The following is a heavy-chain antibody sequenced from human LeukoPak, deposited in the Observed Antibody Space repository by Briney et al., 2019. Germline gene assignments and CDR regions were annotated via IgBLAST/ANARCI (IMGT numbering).Heavy chain of an antibody. CDR1: GGSISGYY. CDR3: ARGRGYCSGGSCYTGYYYYYGMDV. V-gene: IGHV4-59*12. Sequence: SETLSLTCTVSGGSISGYYWSWVRQPPGKGLEWIGYIYYSGSTNYNPSLESRVTISVDTSKNQFSLKLSSVTAADTAVYYCARGRGYCSGGSCYTGYYYYYGMDVWGQGTTVTVSS. CDR2: IYYSGST. D-gene: IGHD2-15*01. J-gene: IGHJ6*02.